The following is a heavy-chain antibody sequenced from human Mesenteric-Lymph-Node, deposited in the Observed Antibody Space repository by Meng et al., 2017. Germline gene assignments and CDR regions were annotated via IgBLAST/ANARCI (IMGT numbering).Heavy chain of an antibody. CDR2: IWYDGSNK. V-gene: IGHV3-33*08. CDR3: ARVPYCGGDCYSPYFDY. CDR1: GFTFSSYA. D-gene: IGHD2-21*02. Sequence: LSLTCAASGFTFSSYAMSWVRQAPGKGLEWVAVIWYDGSNKYYADSVKGRFTISRDNSKNTLYLQMNSLRAEDTAVYYCARVPYCGGDCYSPYFDYWGQGTLVTVSS. J-gene: IGHJ4*02.